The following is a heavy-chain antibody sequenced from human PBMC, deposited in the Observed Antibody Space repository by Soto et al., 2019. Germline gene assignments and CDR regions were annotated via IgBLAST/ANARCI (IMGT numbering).Heavy chain of an antibody. CDR1: GGSISSSSYY. D-gene: IGHD5-12*01. J-gene: IGHJ5*02. Sequence: SETLSLTCTVSGGSISSSSYYWGWIRQPPGKGLEWIGSIYDSGSTYYNPSLKSRVTISVDTSKNQSSLQLISVTAADTAVDYCARGERWLQGGRDTWGQETPVT. CDR2: IYDSGST. V-gene: IGHV4-39*01. CDR3: ARGERWLQGGRDT.